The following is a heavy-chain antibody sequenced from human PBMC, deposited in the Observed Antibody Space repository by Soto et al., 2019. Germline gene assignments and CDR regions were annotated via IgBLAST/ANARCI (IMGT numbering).Heavy chain of an antibody. J-gene: IGHJ6*02. CDR1: GGSISSYY. CDR3: ARDLWGYCGTDCYPLDV. V-gene: IGHV4-59*01. D-gene: IGHD2-21*02. Sequence: QVQLQESGPGLVKPSETLSLTCTVSGGSISSYYWSWIRQPPGKGLEWIGYMYNTGSTVYNPSLKSRVTISVDTAKNQCSLKLNAVTAADTAVYYCARDLWGYCGTDCYPLDVWGQGTTVNVSS. CDR2: MYNTGST.